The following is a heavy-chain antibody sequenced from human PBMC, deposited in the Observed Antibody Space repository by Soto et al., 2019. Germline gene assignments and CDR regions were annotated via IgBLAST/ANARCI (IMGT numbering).Heavy chain of an antibody. D-gene: IGHD3-22*01. J-gene: IGHJ4*02. CDR2: LKSDGSGT. CDR3: VRGDGDYYDGNGYLGRH. Sequence: EVQLVESGGGLVQPGGSLRLSCAASGFTFSSYWMHWVRQAPGKGLVWVSRLKSDGSGTTYADSVKGRLTISRDNAKNKLYLQRNSLSAEDTAVYYCVRGDGDYYDGNGYLGRHWGQGTLVTVSS. V-gene: IGHV3-74*01. CDR1: GFTFSSYW.